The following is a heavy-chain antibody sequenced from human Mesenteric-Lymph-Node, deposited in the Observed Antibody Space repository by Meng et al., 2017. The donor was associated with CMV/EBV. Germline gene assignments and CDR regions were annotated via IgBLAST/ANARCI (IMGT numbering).Heavy chain of an antibody. Sequence: YGGSCSGYYWNWIRQPPEKGLEWIGEINHSGSTNYNPSLKSRATISVDTSKNQFSLKLSSVTAADTAVYYCARRNMVRGVVNWYFDLWGRGILVTVSS. D-gene: IGHD3-10*01. V-gene: IGHV4-34*01. J-gene: IGHJ2*01. CDR3: ARRNMVRGVVNWYFDL. CDR2: INHSGST. CDR1: GGSCSGYY.